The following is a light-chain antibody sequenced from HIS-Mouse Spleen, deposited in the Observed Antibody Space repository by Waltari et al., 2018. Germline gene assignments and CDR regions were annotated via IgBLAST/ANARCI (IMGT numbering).Light chain of an antibody. Sequence: QSALTQPRSASGSPGQSVTISCTGTSSDVGGYNYVSWYQQHPGKAPKRMIYDVSKRPSGVPDRFSGSKSGNTASLTISGLQAEDEADYYCCSYAGSYTLVFGGGTKLTVL. CDR3: CSYAGSYTLV. CDR1: SSDVGGYNY. CDR2: DVS. V-gene: IGLV2-11*01. J-gene: IGLJ2*01.